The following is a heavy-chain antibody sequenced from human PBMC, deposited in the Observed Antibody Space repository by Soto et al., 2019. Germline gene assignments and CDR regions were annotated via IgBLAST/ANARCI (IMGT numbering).Heavy chain of an antibody. D-gene: IGHD4-17*01. CDR3: ARNLYGDYVDY. V-gene: IGHV4-39*07. CDR1: GGSISSSSYY. Sequence: TLEILSLTCTVSGGSISSSSYYWGWIRQPPGKGLEWIGRIYYSGSTNYNPSLKSRVTISVDTSKNQFSLKLSSVTAADTAVYYCARNLYGDYVDYWGQGTLVTVSS. J-gene: IGHJ4*02. CDR2: IYYSGST.